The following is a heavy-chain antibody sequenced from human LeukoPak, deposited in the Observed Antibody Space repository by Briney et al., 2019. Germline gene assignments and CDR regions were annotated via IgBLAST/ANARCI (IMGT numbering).Heavy chain of an antibody. D-gene: IGHD6-13*01. J-gene: IGHJ5*02. V-gene: IGHV3-23*01. CDR1: GFTFSSYA. CDR2: ISGSGGST. CDR3: AKDAYSSRFMGWFDP. Sequence: PGGSLRLSCAASGFTFSSYAMSWVRQAPGKGLEWVSAISGSGGSTYYADSVKGRFTISRDNSKNTLYLQMNSLRAEDTAVHYCAKDAYSSRFMGWFDPWGQGTLVTVSS.